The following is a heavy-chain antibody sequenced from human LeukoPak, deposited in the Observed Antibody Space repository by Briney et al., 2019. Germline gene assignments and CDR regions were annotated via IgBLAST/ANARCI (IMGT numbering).Heavy chain of an antibody. D-gene: IGHD3-16*02. CDR2: IYYSGST. Sequence: SQTLSLTCTVSGGSISSGGYYWSWIRQHPGKGLEWIGYIYYSGSTYYNPSLKSRVTISIDTSKNHFSLKLSSVTAADTAMYYCVRVQRSDYVWGSYPNPPFDYWGQGTLVTVSS. V-gene: IGHV4-31*03. CDR1: GGSISSGGYY. CDR3: VRVQRSDYVWGSYPNPPFDY. J-gene: IGHJ4*02.